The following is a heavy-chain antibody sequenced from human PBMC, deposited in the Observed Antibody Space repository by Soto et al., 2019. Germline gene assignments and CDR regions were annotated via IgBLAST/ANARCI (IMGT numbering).Heavy chain of an antibody. CDR2: IYPGDSDT. J-gene: IGHJ6*02. V-gene: IGHV5-51*01. D-gene: IGHD3-10*01. CDR1: GYRFTSYW. Sequence: GESRKISCKGSGYRFTSYWIGWVRQMPGKGLEWMGIIYPGDSDTRYSPSFQGQVTISADKSISTAYLQWSSLKASDTAMYYCARHIPGWELAHYYYGMDVWGQGTTVTVSS. CDR3: ARHIPGWELAHYYYGMDV.